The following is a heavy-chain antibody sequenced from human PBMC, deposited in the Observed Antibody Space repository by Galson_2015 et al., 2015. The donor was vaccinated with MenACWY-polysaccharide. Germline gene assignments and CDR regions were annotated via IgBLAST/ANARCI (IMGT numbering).Heavy chain of an antibody. CDR3: ATRRVGATHFDY. D-gene: IGHD1-26*01. J-gene: IGHJ4*02. CDR2: ISDTGGTT. V-gene: IGHV3-23*01. Sequence: SLRLSCAASGFTFSRYGMSWVRQTPGKGLEWVSVISDTGGTTYYIDSVKGRFTISRDNSKNMLYMQMNSLRVEDTAVYYCATRRVGATHFDYWGQGSLFTVST. CDR1: GFTFSRYG.